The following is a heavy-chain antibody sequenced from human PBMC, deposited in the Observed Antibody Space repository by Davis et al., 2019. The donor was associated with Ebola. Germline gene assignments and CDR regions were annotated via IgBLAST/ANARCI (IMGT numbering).Heavy chain of an antibody. CDR1: GGSFSGYY. Sequence: PSETLSLTCAVYGGSFSGYYWSWIRQPPGKGLEWIGEINHSGSTNYNPSLKSRVTISVDTSKNQFSLKLSSVTAADTAVYYCARLTAKGLDYWGQGTLVTVSS. CDR2: INHSGST. CDR3: ARLTAKGLDY. J-gene: IGHJ4*02. D-gene: IGHD1-14*01. V-gene: IGHV4-34*01.